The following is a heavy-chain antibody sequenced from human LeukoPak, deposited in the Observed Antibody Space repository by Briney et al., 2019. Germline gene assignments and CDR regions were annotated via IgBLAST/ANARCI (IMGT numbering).Heavy chain of an antibody. V-gene: IGHV3-73*01. CDR2: IRSEPNSYAT. CDR1: GFTFSDFV. CDR3: TRSGNYYYYMDV. Sequence: PGGSLRLSCSASGFTFSDFVINWVRQAPGKGREWVGRIRSEPNSYATVYAASVKGRFTIAREDSKNTTYLQMNSLKTEDTAVYYCTRSGNYYYYMDVWGKGTTVAVSS. J-gene: IGHJ6*03. D-gene: IGHD1-26*01.